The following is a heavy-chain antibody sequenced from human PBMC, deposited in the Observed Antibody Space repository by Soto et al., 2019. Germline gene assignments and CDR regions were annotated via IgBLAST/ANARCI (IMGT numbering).Heavy chain of an antibody. CDR2: IDYSGTT. J-gene: IGHJ4*02. CDR1: GGSTSSSNYY. CDR3: ARALMSAYFDS. V-gene: IGHV4-30-4*01. Sequence: SETLSLTCTVSGGSTSSSNYYWGWIRQPPGKGLEWIGYIDYSGTTYYNPSLKRRLIISVDTSENQVSLRLTSVTAADTDVYHCARALMSAYFDSWGQGTLVTVSS.